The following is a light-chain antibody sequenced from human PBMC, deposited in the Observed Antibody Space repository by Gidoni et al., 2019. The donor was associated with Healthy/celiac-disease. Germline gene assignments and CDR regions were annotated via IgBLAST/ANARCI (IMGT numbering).Light chain of an antibody. Sequence: EIVLTQSPGTLSLSQGERATLSCRASQSVSSSYLAWYQQKPCQAPRLLLYGASSRATGIPDRFIGSGSGTVFTLTISRLEPEDFAVYYCQQYGSSPITFGQGTRLEIK. CDR2: GAS. CDR3: QQYGSSPIT. CDR1: QSVSSSY. V-gene: IGKV3-20*01. J-gene: IGKJ5*01.